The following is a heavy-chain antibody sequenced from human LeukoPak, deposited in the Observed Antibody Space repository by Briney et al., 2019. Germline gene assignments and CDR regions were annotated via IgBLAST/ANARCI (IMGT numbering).Heavy chain of an antibody. D-gene: IGHD2-8*02. CDR2: ISYDGSYK. V-gene: IGHV3-30*18. Sequence: GGSLRLSCAASGFTLSSHGMNWVRQSPGKGLEWVAVISYDGSYKEYADSVKGRFTISRDNSKNALYLQMNSLRAEDTAVYYCAKMLNTGHAHAALDYWGQGTLVTVSS. J-gene: IGHJ4*02. CDR1: GFTLSSHG. CDR3: AKMLNTGHAHAALDY.